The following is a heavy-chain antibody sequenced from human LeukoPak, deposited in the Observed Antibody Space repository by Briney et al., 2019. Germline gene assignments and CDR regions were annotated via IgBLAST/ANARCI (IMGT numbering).Heavy chain of an antibody. V-gene: IGHV4-34*01. Sequence: SETLSLTCAVYGGSFSTYYWSWVRQPPGKGLEWIGEINHSGSTNYNPSLKSRVTISANTSKGQFSLKLTSVTTADTAVYYCSTRGDWGQGTLVTVSS. CDR3: STRGD. CDR1: GGSFSTYY. J-gene: IGHJ4*02. CDR2: INHSGST.